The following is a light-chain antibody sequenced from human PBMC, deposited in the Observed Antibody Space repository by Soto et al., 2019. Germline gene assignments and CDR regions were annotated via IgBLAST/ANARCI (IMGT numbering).Light chain of an antibody. CDR1: QSISTW. Sequence: DIQMTQSPSILSASVGDRVTFTCRASQSISTWLAWYQLKPGNAPKLLIYGASSLGSGVPSRFSGSGSGTEFTLSISSLQPEDCATYYCQQYDPYSYTFGQGTKLEIK. CDR2: GAS. J-gene: IGKJ2*01. V-gene: IGKV1-5*01. CDR3: QQYDPYSYT.